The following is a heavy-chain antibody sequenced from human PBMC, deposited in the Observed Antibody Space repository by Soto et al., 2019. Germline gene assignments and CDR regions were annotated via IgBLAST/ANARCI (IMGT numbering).Heavy chain of an antibody. CDR1: GFTFSDYA. Sequence: EVQLLESGGGLEQPGGSLRLSCAASGFTFSDYAMSWVRQAPGKGLEWVTNITGSSSNLYYTDSVKGRFAISRDNSRNILFLQMNSLTAEDTAVYYCAKGGAVYGLLTHDYWGQGTLVTVSS. CDR3: AKGGAVYGLLTHDY. CDR2: ITGSSSNL. D-gene: IGHD3-9*01. J-gene: IGHJ4*02. V-gene: IGHV3-23*01.